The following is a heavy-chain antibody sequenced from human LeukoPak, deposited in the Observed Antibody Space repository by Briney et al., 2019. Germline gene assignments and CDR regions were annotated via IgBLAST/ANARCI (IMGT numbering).Heavy chain of an antibody. CDR2: IIPIFGTA. CDR1: GGTFSSYA. V-gene: IGHV1-69*13. J-gene: IGHJ3*02. D-gene: IGHD3-10*01. CDR3: ARDGSRTAFDI. Sequence: SVKVSCKASGGTFSSYAISWVRQAPGQGLEWMGGIIPIFGTANYAQKFQGRVTITADESTSTAYMDLSRLRSDDTAVYYCARDGSRTAFDIWGQGTMVTVSS.